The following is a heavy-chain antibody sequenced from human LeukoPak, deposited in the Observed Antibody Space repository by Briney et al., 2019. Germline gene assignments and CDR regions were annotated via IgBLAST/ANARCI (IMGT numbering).Heavy chain of an antibody. CDR1: GYTFTDYY. D-gene: IGHD3-10*01. CDR3: ARGAWFGELSAFDY. Sequence: ASVKVSCKASGYTFTDYYIHWVRQAPGQGLEWMGWINPNNGGTKFAQKFQGRVTMTRDTSITTAYMYLSRLISDDTAVYYCARGAWFGELSAFDYWGQGSLVTVSS. V-gene: IGHV1-2*02. CDR2: INPNNGGT. J-gene: IGHJ4*02.